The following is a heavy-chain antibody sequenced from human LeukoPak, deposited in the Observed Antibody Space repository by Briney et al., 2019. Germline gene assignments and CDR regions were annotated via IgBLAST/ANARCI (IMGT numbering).Heavy chain of an antibody. CDR3: ARGRRYNWNYSTLDY. D-gene: IGHD1-7*01. CDR1: GGSFSGYY. CDR2: NNHSGST. J-gene: IGHJ4*02. V-gene: IGHV4-34*01. Sequence: PSEPLSLTCAVYGGSFSGYYWSWIRQPPGKGLEWIGENNHSGSTNYNPSLKSRVTISVDTSKNQFSLKLSSVTAADTAVYYCARGRRYNWNYSTLDYWGQGTLVTVSS.